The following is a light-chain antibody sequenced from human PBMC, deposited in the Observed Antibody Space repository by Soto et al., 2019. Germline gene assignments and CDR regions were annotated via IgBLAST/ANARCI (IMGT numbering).Light chain of an antibody. J-gene: IGLJ1*01. CDR3: SSYAGRTLSV. V-gene: IGLV2-8*01. CDR1: SSDVGGYDY. CDR2: EVT. Sequence: QSVLTQPPSASGSPGQSVTISCTGTSSDVGGYDYVSWYQQRPGKAPKLLIHEVTKRPSEVPDRFSGSKSGTTASLTVSGLQAEDEADYYCSSYAGRTLSVFGTAPKVTV.